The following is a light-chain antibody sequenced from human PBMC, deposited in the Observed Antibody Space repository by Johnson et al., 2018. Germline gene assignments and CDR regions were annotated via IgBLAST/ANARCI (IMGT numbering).Light chain of an antibody. J-gene: IGLJ1*01. CDR2: ENN. Sequence: QSVLTQPPSVSAAPGQKVTISCSGSSSNIGNNYVSWYQQLPGTAPKLLIYENNKRPSGIPDRFSGSKSGTSATLGITGLQTGDEADYYGGTWDSSLSAGNVFRTGTKVTVL. CDR3: GTWDSSLSAGNV. CDR1: SSNIGNNY. V-gene: IGLV1-51*02.